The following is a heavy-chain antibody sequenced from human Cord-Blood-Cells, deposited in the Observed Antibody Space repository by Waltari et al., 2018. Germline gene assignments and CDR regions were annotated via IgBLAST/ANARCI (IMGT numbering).Heavy chain of an antibody. CDR3: ARDGYSSSWYGYFQH. CDR2: IAYDGSNK. J-gene: IGHJ1*01. Sequence: QVQLVESGGGVVQPGRSLRLPCAASGFTSRSDGMHRVRQAAGKGREWVAVIAYDGSNKYYADSVKGRFTISRDNSKNTLFLQMNSLRAEDTAVYYCARDGYSSSWYGYFQHWGQGTLVTVSS. CDR1: GFTSRSDG. D-gene: IGHD6-13*01. V-gene: IGHV3-30-3*01.